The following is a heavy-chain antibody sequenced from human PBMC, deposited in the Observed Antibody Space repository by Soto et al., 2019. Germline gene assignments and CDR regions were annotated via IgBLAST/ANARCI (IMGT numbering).Heavy chain of an antibody. CDR1: GSPFGSYW. J-gene: IGHJ4*02. CDR2: LNSDGTST. D-gene: IGHD6-19*01. V-gene: IGHV3-74*01. CDR3: ARDLHESSGWGIDY. Sequence: PVGSLRLSCAASGSPFGSYWMHWVRQAPGKGLEWVSRLNSDGTSTSYADSAKGRFTISRDNSKSTLYLRINSLRAEDTAVYFCARDLHESSGWGIDYWGRGTLVTVSS.